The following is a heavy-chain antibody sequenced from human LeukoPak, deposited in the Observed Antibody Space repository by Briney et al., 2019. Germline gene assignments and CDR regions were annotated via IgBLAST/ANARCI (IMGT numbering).Heavy chain of an antibody. CDR2: IYYSGST. J-gene: IGHJ6*02. Sequence: PSETLSLTCTVSGDSINSGDYYWSWIRQPPGKGLEWIGYIYYSGSTYYNPSLKSRVTISVDTSKNQFSLKLTSVTAADTAVYYCVRVPDYYDSSGYAITGYYDGMDVWGQGTTVTVSS. V-gene: IGHV4-30-4*01. CDR3: VRVPDYYDSSGYAITGYYDGMDV. D-gene: IGHD3-22*01. CDR1: GDSINSGDYY.